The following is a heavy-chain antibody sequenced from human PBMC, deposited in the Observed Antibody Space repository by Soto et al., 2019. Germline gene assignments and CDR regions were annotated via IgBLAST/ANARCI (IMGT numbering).Heavy chain of an antibody. CDR2: INSDGSDI. CDR1: GFTLSAYW. V-gene: IGHV3-74*01. Sequence: EVPLVESGGGLVQPGGSLKLSCAASGFTLSAYWMYWVRQPPGKGPVWISRINSDGSDITYADSVKGRFTISRDNXXSTLYLQMNSLRDNATALYYCSRTFPVASYWYFGLWGSGTLVTVSS. D-gene: IGHD5-12*01. CDR3: SRTFPVASYWYFGL. J-gene: IGHJ2*01.